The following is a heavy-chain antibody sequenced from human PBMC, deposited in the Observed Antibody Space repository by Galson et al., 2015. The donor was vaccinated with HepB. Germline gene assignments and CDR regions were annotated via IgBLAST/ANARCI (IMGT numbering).Heavy chain of an antibody. CDR2: IDPSDSYT. V-gene: IGHV5-10-1*01. J-gene: IGHJ2*01. CDR3: ASTNYGSGSYYHSDLYFDL. Sequence: QSGAEVKKPGESLRISCKGSGYSFTSYWISWVRQMPGKGLEWMGRIDPSDSYTNYSPSFQGHVTISADKSISTAYLQWSSLKASDTAMYYCASTNYGSGSYYHSDLYFDLWGRGTLVTVSS. CDR1: GYSFTSYW. D-gene: IGHD3-10*01.